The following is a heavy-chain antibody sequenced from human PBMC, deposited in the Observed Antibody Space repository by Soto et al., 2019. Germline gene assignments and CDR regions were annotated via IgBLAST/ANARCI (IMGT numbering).Heavy chain of an antibody. CDR3: ARSGAAAGPDYYYYYGMDV. CDR2: IWYDGSNK. CDR1: GFTFSSYG. D-gene: IGHD6-13*01. Sequence: GGSLRLSCAASGFTFSSYGMHWVRQAPGKGLEWVAVIWYDGSNKYYADSVKGRFTISRDNSKNTLYLQMNSLRAEDTAVYYCARSGAAAGPDYYYYYGMDVWGQGTTVTVSS. J-gene: IGHJ6*02. V-gene: IGHV3-33*01.